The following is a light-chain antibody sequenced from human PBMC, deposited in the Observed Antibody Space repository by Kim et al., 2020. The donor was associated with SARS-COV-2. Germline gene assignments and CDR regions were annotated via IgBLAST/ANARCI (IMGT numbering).Light chain of an antibody. Sequence: QLTQSPSSLSASVGDRVTITCRASQGIANYLAWYQQKPGRAPKLLIYAASTLQTGVPSRFSGSGSGTDFTLTISSLQPEDIATYFCQQLHTDITFGQGTRLEIK. CDR3: QQLHTDIT. CDR1: QGIANY. J-gene: IGKJ5*01. CDR2: AAS. V-gene: IGKV1-9*01.